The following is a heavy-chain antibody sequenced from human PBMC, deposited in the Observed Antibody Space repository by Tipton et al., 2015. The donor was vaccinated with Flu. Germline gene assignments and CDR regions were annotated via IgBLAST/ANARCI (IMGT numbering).Heavy chain of an antibody. V-gene: IGHV4-39*07. J-gene: IGHJ5*01. Sequence: TLSLTCTVSGGSISSSAYYWGWIRQTPGKGLEWIGNIYYSGSTFYNPSLKSRVTISLDKSTNQFSLRLSSVTAADTAIYYCAIDDFGSSWYGCWGQGSLVTVSS. D-gene: IGHD6-13*01. CDR1: GGSISSSAYY. CDR2: IYYSGST. CDR3: AIDDFGSSWYGC.